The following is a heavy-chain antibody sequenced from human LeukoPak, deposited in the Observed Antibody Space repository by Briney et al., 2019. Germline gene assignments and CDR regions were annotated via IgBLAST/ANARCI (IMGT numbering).Heavy chain of an antibody. V-gene: IGHV4-39*01. J-gene: IGHJ5*02. Sequence: SETLSLTCTVSGCSISSSSYYWGWIRQPPGKELEGIVRIYYSESTYYNPSLQSRVAIPVDPSTTQFSLKLSSVTAEDTAVYYCARLPGGFREFKISHWFDPWGQGTLVTVSS. CDR2: IYYSEST. D-gene: IGHD3-10*01. CDR3: ARLPGGFREFKISHWFDP. CDR1: GCSISSSSYY.